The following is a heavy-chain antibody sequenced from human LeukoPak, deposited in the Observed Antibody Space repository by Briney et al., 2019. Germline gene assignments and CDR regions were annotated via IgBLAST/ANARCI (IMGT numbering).Heavy chain of an antibody. J-gene: IGHJ4*02. D-gene: IGHD2-2*02. CDR1: GFTFSSYD. Sequence: GGSLRLSCAASGFTFSSYDMHWVRQATGKGLEWVLAIGTAGDTYYPGSVKGRFTISRESAKNSLYLQMNSLRAGDTAVYYCARGSRSDIVVVPAAIGEFDYWGQGTLVTVSS. CDR3: ARGSRSDIVVVPAAIGEFDY. CDR2: IGTAGDT. V-gene: IGHV3-13*01.